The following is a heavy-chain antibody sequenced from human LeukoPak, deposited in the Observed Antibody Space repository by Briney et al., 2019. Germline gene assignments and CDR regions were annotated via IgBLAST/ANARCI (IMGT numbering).Heavy chain of an antibody. D-gene: IGHD3-22*01. V-gene: IGHV1-69*04. J-gene: IGHJ4*02. CDR1: GGTFSSYA. CDR2: IIPILGIA. Sequence: GASVKVSCKASGGTFSSYAISWVRQAPGQGLEWMGRIIPILGIANYAQKFQGRVTITADKSTSTAYMELSSLRSEDTAVYYCARDPRYYYDSSGESYFDYWGQGILVTVSS. CDR3: ARDPRYYYDSSGESYFDY.